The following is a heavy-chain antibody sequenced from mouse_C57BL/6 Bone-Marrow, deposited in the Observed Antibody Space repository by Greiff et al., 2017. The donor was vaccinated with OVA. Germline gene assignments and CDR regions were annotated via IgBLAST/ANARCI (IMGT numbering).Heavy chain of an antibody. Sequence: EVKLQESGPELVKPGASVKISCKASGYSFTDYNMNWVKQSNGKSLEWNGVINPNYGTTSYNQKFKGKATLTVDQSSSTAYMQLNSLTSEDSAVYYCASDRWLLLRFAYWGQGTLVTVSA. CDR3: ASDRWLLLRFAY. V-gene: IGHV1-39*01. CDR1: GYSFTDYN. D-gene: IGHD2-3*01. CDR2: INPNYGTT. J-gene: IGHJ3*01.